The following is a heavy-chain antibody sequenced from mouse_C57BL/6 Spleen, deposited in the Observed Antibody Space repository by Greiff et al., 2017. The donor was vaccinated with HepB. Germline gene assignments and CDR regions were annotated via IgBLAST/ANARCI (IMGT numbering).Heavy chain of an antibody. CDR2: INPGSGGT. CDR3: ARRGYSNYYYAMDY. Sequence: VQLQQSGAELVRPGTSVKVSCKASGYAFTNYLIEWVKQRPGQGLEWIGVINPGSGGTNYNEKFKGKATLTADKSSSTAYMQLSSLTSEDSAVYFCARRGYSNYYYAMDYWGQGTSVTVSS. CDR1: GYAFTNYL. D-gene: IGHD2-5*01. J-gene: IGHJ4*01. V-gene: IGHV1-54*01.